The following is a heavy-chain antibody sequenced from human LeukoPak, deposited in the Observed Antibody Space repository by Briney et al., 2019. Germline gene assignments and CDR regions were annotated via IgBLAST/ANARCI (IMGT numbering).Heavy chain of an antibody. CDR1: GYTFTGYY. V-gene: IGHV1-2*02. Sequence: ASVRVSCKPSGYTFTGYYIHWVRQAPGQRLEWLGWISPNTGATMFAHKFQDRVSMTRDTSIDTAYLELTSLTADDTALYYCARDRVGSGWPWPFYFEFWGQGTLVTVSS. CDR2: ISPNTGAT. J-gene: IGHJ4*02. D-gene: IGHD6-19*01. CDR3: ARDRVGSGWPWPFYFEF.